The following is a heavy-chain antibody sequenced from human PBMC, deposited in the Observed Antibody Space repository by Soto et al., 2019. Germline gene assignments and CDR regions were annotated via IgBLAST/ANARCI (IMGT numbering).Heavy chain of an antibody. V-gene: IGHV1-2*02. Sequence: ASVEVSCKASGYTFTGYYIHWVRQAPGQGLEWMGWINPNSGGTNYAQKFQGRVTMTRDTSISTAYMELSRLRSDDTAVYYCARAASSLLYYFDYWGQGTLVTVSS. CDR2: INPNSGGT. D-gene: IGHD6-19*01. J-gene: IGHJ4*02. CDR3: ARAASSLLYYFDY. CDR1: GYTFTGYY.